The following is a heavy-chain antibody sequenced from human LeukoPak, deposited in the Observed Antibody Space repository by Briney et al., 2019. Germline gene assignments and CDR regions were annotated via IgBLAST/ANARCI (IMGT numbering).Heavy chain of an antibody. V-gene: IGHV1-69*04. Sequence: SVKVSCKASGGTFSSYAISWVRQAPGQGLEWMGRIIPIFGIANYAQKFQGRVTITTDKSTSTAYMELSSLRSEDTAVYYCARGCGGDCKGAFDIWGQGTMVTVSS. D-gene: IGHD2-21*02. CDR3: ARGCGGDCKGAFDI. CDR2: IIPIFGIA. CDR1: GGTFSSYA. J-gene: IGHJ3*02.